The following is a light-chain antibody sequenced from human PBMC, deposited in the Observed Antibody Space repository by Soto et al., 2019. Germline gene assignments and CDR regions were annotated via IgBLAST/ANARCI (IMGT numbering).Light chain of an antibody. CDR2: AAS. CDR3: QKYNSAPRT. CDR1: QGISNY. V-gene: IGKV1-27*01. J-gene: IGKJ4*01. Sequence: DIQMTQSPSSLSASVGDRGTITCRASQGISNYLDWYQQKPGKVPKLLIYAASTLHSGVPYRFSGSGSGTDFTLTINSLQPEDVATYYCQKYNSAPRTFGGGTKVDIK.